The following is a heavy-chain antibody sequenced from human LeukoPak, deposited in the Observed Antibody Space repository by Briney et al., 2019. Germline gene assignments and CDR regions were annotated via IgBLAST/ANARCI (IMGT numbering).Heavy chain of an antibody. Sequence: PGGSLRLSCAASGFTFSSYNMNWVRQAPGKGLEWVSSISSSTSHIYYADSVTGRFTISRDNAKNSLYLQMNSLRAEDTAVYYCARWPIAAAPPVYYLDYWGQGTLVTVSS. CDR1: GFTFSSYN. D-gene: IGHD6-13*01. CDR2: ISSSTSHI. CDR3: ARWPIAAAPPVYYLDY. J-gene: IGHJ4*02. V-gene: IGHV3-21*01.